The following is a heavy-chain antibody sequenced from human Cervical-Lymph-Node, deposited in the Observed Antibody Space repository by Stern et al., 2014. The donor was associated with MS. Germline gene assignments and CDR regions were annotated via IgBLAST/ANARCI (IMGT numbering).Heavy chain of an antibody. D-gene: IGHD2-2*02. CDR1: GYTFTSFG. V-gene: IGHV1-18*01. CDR3: ARGPYCSSTSCYTNGYYFYGLDV. Sequence: QVQLVQSGTEVRKPGASVKVSCRASGYTFTSFGISWVRRTPGQGLEFMGWISGYNGDTKYPQKFQGRVVLTTDTSTSTAYMDRTSLRSDDTAMYYCARGPYCSSTSCYTNGYYFYGLDVWGQGTTVTVSS. J-gene: IGHJ6*02. CDR2: ISGYNGDT.